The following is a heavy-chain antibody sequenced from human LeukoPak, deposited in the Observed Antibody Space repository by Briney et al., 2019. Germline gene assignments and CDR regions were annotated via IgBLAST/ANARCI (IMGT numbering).Heavy chain of an antibody. CDR1: GGTFSSYA. J-gene: IGHJ4*02. CDR3: AVPRDGYNNDY. Sequence: GASVKVSCKASGGTFSSYAISWVRQAPGQGLERMGRIIPIFGTANYAQKFQGRVTITTDESTSTAYMELSSLRSEDTAVYYCAVPRDGYNNDYWGQGTLVTVSS. D-gene: IGHD5-24*01. CDR2: IIPIFGTA. V-gene: IGHV1-69*05.